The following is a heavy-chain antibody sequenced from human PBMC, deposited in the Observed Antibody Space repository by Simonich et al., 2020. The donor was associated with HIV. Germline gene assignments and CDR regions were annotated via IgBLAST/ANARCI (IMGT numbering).Heavy chain of an antibody. D-gene: IGHD2-2*01. CDR2: INHSGRT. CDR3: ARGFYQRLYYFDY. J-gene: IGHJ4*02. V-gene: IGHV4-34*01. CDR1: GGSFSGYY. Sequence: QVQLQQWGAGLLKPSETLSLTCAVSGGSFSGYYWSWIRQPPGKGLEWIGEINHSGRTNYNPSLKSRVTISVDTSKNQFSLKLSSVTAADTAVYYCARGFYQRLYYFDYWGQGTLVTVSS.